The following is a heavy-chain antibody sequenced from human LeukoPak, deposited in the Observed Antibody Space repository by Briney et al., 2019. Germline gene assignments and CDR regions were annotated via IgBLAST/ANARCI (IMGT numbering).Heavy chain of an antibody. CDR1: GFTFSNYA. Sequence: GGSLRLSCAASGFTFSNYAVMWVRQAPGQGLEWVSAITSAGAPRYADSVKGRFTTSRDNSKNTLYLQMNSLRAEDTAQYFCARDPNGDYIGAFEFWGQGTGVTVSS. V-gene: IGHV3-23*01. CDR3: ARDPNGDYIGAFEF. CDR2: ITSAGAP. D-gene: IGHD4-17*01. J-gene: IGHJ3*01.